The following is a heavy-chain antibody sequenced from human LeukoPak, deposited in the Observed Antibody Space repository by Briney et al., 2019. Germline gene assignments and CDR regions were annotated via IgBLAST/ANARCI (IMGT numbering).Heavy chain of an antibody. CDR2: INQSGST. CDR1: GGSFSGYY. V-gene: IGHV4-34*01. CDR3: ARGTAWGYYGSGSYYY. J-gene: IGHJ4*02. D-gene: IGHD3-10*01. Sequence: PSETLSLTCAVYGGSFSGYYWSWIRQPPGKGLEWIGEINQSGSTNYNPSLKSRVTISVDTSKNQFSLKLSSVTAADTAVYYCARGTAWGYYGSGSYYYWGQGTLVTVSS.